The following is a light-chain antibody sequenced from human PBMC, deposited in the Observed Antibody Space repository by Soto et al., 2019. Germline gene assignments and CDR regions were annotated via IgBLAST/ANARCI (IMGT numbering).Light chain of an antibody. CDR3: QQYGNSPPYS. CDR1: QSVSTTY. CDR2: ATS. J-gene: IGKJ2*03. Sequence: EIVLTQSPGSLSLSPGEGATLSCRASQSVSTTYLAWYQLKPGQAPRLVIYATSSRAAGIPDRFRGSGSGTEFTLTNSSLEPEDVGVYFCQQYGNSPPYSFGQGTKLEIK. V-gene: IGKV3-20*01.